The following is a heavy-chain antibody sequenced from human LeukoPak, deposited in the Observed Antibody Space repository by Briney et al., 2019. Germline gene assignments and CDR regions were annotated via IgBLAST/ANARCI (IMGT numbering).Heavy chain of an antibody. V-gene: IGHV4-59*01. CDR1: GGSISSYY. J-gene: IGHJ4*02. D-gene: IGHD5-18*01. CDR3: ARGALDTKTRFDY. CDR2: IYYSGST. Sequence: SETLSLTCTVSGGSISSYYWSWIRQPPGKGLEWIGYIYYSGSTNYNPSLKSRVTISVDTSKNQFSLRLSSLTAADTAVYYCARGALDTKTRFDYWGQGTLVTVSS.